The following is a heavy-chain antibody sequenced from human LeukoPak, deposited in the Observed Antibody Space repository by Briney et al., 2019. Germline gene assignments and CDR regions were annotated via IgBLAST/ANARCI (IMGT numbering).Heavy chain of an antibody. CDR1: GFTFSSYA. Sequence: GRSLRLSCAASGFTFSSYAMHWVRQAPGKGLEWVAVISYDGSNKYYADSVKGRFTISRGNSKNTLYLQMNSLRAEDTAVYYCARAPTTVVVYYFDYWGQGTLVTVSS. J-gene: IGHJ4*02. CDR3: ARAPTTVVVYYFDY. V-gene: IGHV3-30*04. D-gene: IGHD4-23*01. CDR2: ISYDGSNK.